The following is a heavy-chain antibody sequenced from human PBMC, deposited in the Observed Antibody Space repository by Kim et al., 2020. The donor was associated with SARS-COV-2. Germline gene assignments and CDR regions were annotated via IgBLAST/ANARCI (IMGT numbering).Heavy chain of an antibody. D-gene: IGHD3-10*01. Sequence: SETLSLTCTVSGGSISSGGYYWSWIRQHPGKGLEWIGYIYYSGSTYYNPSLKSRVTISVDTSKNQFSLKLSSVTAADTAVYYCARGTYYYGSGSYYKRGWFDPWGQGTLVTVSS. V-gene: IGHV4-31*03. CDR2: IYYSGST. J-gene: IGHJ5*02. CDR3: ARGTYYYGSGSYYKRGWFDP. CDR1: GGSISSGGYY.